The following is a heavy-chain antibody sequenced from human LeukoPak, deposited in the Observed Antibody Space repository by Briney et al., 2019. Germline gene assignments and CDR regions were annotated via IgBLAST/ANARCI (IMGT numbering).Heavy chain of an antibody. CDR2: INSDGSST. CDR1: GFTFSSYS. V-gene: IGHV3-74*01. CDR3: ASFSVVPAANP. J-gene: IGHJ5*02. D-gene: IGHD2-2*01. Sequence: GGSLRLSCAASGFTFSSYSMNWVRQAPGKGLVWVSRINSDGSSTSYADSVKGRFTISRDNAKNTLYLQMNSLRAEDTAVYYCASFSVVPAANPWGQGTLVTVSS.